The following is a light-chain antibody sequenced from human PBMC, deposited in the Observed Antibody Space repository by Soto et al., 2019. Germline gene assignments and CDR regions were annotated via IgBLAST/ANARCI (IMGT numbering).Light chain of an antibody. CDR1: ETISDY. CDR3: QQSYRTPLT. V-gene: IGKV1-39*01. CDR2: AAS. J-gene: IGKJ4*01. Sequence: DIQMTQFPSSLSASVGDRVTITCRANETISDYLNWYQHKPGTAPKLLIFAASSLQSGVPSRFSGGGSGTNFTLTITSLQPEDFVTYYCQQSYRTPLTFGGGTKVEIQ.